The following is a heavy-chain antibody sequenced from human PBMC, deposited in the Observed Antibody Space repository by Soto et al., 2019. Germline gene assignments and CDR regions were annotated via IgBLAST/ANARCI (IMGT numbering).Heavy chain of an antibody. J-gene: IGHJ4*02. CDR3: ARDPYDI. CDR2: ISSSSNYI. V-gene: IGHV3-21*01. Sequence: EEQLVESGGGLVKPGGSLRLSCAASGFTGFTFSRYSMNWVRQAPGKGLEWVSSISSSSNYIYYVDSVKGRFTISRDNPKNSLYLQMNSLRAEDTAVYYCARDPYDIWGQGTLVTGSS. D-gene: IGHD3-9*01. CDR1: GFTGFTFSRYS.